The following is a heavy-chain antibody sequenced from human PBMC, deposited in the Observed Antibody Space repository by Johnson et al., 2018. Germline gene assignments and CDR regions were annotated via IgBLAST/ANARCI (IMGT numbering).Heavy chain of an antibody. CDR3: AGGIDGSSTSCYALLSLDYYYYMDV. D-gene: IGHD2-2*01. CDR1: GFTFSSYA. Sequence: QVQLVESGGGVVQPGRSLRLSCAASGFTFSSYAMHWVRQAPGKGLEWVAVISYDGSNKYYADSVKGRFTISRDNSKNTLYLQMNSLRAEDTAVYYCAGGIDGSSTSCYALLSLDYYYYMDVWGKGTTVTVSS. V-gene: IGHV3-30-3*01. CDR2: ISYDGSNK. J-gene: IGHJ6*03.